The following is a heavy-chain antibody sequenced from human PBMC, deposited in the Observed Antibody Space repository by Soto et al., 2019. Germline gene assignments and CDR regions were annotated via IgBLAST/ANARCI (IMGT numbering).Heavy chain of an antibody. D-gene: IGHD2-2*01. CDR2: INHSGST. CDR1: GWSFSGYY. Sequence: SETLSLTCAVYGWSFSGYYWSWIRQPPGKGLEWIGEINHSGSTNYNPSLKSRVTISVDTSKNQFSLKLSSVTAADTAVYYCARGETGYCSSTSCFLDWFDPWGQGTLVTVSS. V-gene: IGHV4-34*01. CDR3: ARGETGYCSSTSCFLDWFDP. J-gene: IGHJ5*02.